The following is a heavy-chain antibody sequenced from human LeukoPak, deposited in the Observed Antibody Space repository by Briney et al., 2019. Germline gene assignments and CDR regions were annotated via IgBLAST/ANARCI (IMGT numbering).Heavy chain of an antibody. V-gene: IGHV4-59*01. J-gene: IGHJ2*01. CDR1: GGSISSYY. CDR3: ARVLDCGGDCYPTPDWYFDL. D-gene: IGHD2-21*02. CDR2: IYYSGST. Sequence: SETLSLTCTVSGGSISSYYWSWIRQPPGKGLEWIGYIYYSGSTNYNPSLKSRVTISVDTSKNQFSLKLSSVTAADTAVYYCARVLDCGGDCYPTPDWYFDLWGRGALVTVSS.